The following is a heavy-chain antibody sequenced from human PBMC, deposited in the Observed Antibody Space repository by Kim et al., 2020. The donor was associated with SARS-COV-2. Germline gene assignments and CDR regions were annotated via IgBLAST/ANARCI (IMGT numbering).Heavy chain of an antibody. CDR1: GGTFGNYG. D-gene: IGHD2-2*01. CDR2: IIPIFGTA. J-gene: IGHJ5*02. V-gene: IGHV1-69*13. Sequence: SVKVSCKASGGTFGNYGITWLRQAPGQGLEWMGGIIPIFGTADFAQKFQGRFTITADDYTAYMELSSLTSLDSAVYFCAREPVGPAGTRAFNWFDPWGQ. CDR3: AREPVGPAGTRAFNWFDP.